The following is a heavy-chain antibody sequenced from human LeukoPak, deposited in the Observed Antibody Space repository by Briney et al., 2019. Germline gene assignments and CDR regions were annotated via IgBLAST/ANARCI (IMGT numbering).Heavy chain of an antibody. CDR3: AKSFRSTSFDY. V-gene: IGHV3-7*03. D-gene: IGHD2-2*01. Sequence: PGGSLRLSCVASGFTFSNYWMSWVRHAPGKGLEWVANIKEDGSQKYYVGSVKGRFTISRDNAKNLVYLQMNSLRAGDTAVYYCAKSFRSTSFDYWGQGTLVTVSS. CDR2: IKEDGSQK. CDR1: GFTFSNYW. J-gene: IGHJ4*02.